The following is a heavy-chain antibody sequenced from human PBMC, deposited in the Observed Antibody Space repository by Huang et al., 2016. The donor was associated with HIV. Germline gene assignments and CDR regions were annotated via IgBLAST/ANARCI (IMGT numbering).Heavy chain of an antibody. D-gene: IGHD1-1*01. CDR2: IYSNGNT. Sequence: QVQLQESGQGLVKPSDTLSLTCIVSGDSVDSSYSYWGWVRQPPGKGLEWMGSIYSNGNTYNNNYLKSRITISVDTSKNHFSLNLKTVTAADTAVYYCSRGPSTPATELWGQGTMVTVSS. J-gene: IGHJ3*01. V-gene: IGHV4-39*02. CDR1: GDSVDSSYSY. CDR3: SRGPSTPATEL.